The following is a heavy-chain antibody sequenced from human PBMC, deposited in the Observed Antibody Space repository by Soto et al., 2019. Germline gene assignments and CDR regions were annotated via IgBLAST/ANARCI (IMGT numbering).Heavy chain of an antibody. V-gene: IGHV3-13*01. CDR3: ARGGYSSSWYTTNHYYYGMDV. CDR1: GFTFSSYD. CDR2: IGTAGDT. Sequence: PGGSLRLSCAASGFTFSSYDMHWVRQATGKGLEWVSAIGTAGDTYYPGSVKGRFTISRENAKNSLYLQMNSLRAGDTAVYYCARGGYSSSWYTTNHYYYGMDVWGQGTTVTVSS. D-gene: IGHD6-13*01. J-gene: IGHJ6*02.